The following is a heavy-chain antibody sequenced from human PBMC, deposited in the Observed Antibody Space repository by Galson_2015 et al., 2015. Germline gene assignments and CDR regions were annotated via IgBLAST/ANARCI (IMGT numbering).Heavy chain of an antibody. V-gene: IGHV3-23*01. CDR1: GFTFSSYA. Sequence: SLRLSCAASGFTFSSYAMSWVRQAPGKGLEWVSAISGSGGSTYYADSVKGRFTISRDNSKNTLYLQMNSLRAEDTAVYYCATTPLPTGYYYGMDVWAKGPRSPSP. CDR3: ATTPLPTGYYYGMDV. D-gene: IGHD1-14*01. J-gene: IGHJ6*02. CDR2: ISGSGGST.